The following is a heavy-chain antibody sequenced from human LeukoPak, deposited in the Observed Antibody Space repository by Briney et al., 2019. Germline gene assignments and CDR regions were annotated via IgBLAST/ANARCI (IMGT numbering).Heavy chain of an antibody. CDR3: VRGYSFGPYGMDV. D-gene: IGHD2-15*01. CDR2: ISDSGGST. V-gene: IGHV3-64D*09. J-gene: IGHJ6*02. CDR1: GFPLSSYA. Sequence: PGGSLRLSCSASGFPLSSYAMHWVRHAPGKGLEYVSAISDSGGSTYYADSVKGTFTISRDNSKNTLYLQMSSLRAEDTAVYFCVRGYSFGPYGMDVWGQGTTVTVSS.